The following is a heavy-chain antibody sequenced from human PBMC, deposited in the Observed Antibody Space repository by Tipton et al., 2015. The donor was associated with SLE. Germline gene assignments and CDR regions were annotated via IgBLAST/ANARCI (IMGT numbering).Heavy chain of an antibody. CDR3: AGGRGQLWGFDY. CDR2: INHSGSI. CDR1: GGSFSDYY. J-gene: IGHJ4*02. V-gene: IGHV4-34*01. Sequence: LRLSCAVYGGSFSDYYWSWIRQPPGKGLEWIGEINHSGSINYNPSLKSRVTISVDTSKNQFSLKLSPVTAADTAVYYCAGGRGQLWGFDYWGQGTLVTVSS. D-gene: IGHD5-18*01.